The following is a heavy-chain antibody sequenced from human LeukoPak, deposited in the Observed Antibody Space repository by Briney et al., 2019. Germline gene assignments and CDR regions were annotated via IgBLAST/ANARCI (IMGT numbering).Heavy chain of an antibody. Sequence: SVKVSCKASGGTFSSYAISWVRQAPGQGLEWMGRIIPILGIANYAQKFQGRVTITADKSTSTAYMELSSLRSEDTAVYYRARDPYYYGSGIYWGQGTLVTVSS. D-gene: IGHD3-10*01. CDR1: GGTFSSYA. J-gene: IGHJ4*02. CDR3: ARDPYYYGSGIY. CDR2: IIPILGIA. V-gene: IGHV1-69*04.